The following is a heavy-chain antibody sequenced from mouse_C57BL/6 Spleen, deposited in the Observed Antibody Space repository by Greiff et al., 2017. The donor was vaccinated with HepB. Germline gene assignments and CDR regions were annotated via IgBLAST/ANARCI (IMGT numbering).Heavy chain of an antibody. CDR2: IDPSDSYT. D-gene: IGHD6-2*01. V-gene: IGHV1-50*01. Sequence: VQLQQSGAELVKPGASVKLSCKASGYTFTSYWMQWVKQRPGQGLEWIGEIDPSDSYTNYNQKFKGKATLTVDTSSRTAYMQLSSLTSEDSAVLYGARGGSPPFAYWGQGTLVTVSA. J-gene: IGHJ3*01. CDR3: ARGGSPPFAY. CDR1: GYTFTSYW.